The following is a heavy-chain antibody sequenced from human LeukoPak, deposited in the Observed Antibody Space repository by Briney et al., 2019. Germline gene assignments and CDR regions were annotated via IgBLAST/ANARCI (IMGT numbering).Heavy chain of an antibody. CDR3: AKGLEQQLVPDFDY. CDR1: GFTFDDYA. CDR2: ISWNSGSI. Sequence: GGSLRLSCAASGFTFDDYAMHWVRQVPGKGLEWVSGISWNSGSIGYADSVKGRFTISRDNAKNSLYLQMNSLRAEDMALYYCAKGLEQQLVPDFDYWGQGTLVTVSS. V-gene: IGHV3-9*03. J-gene: IGHJ4*02. D-gene: IGHD6-13*01.